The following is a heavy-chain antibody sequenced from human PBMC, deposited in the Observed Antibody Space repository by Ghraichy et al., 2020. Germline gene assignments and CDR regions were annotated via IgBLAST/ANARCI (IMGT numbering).Heavy chain of an antibody. CDR2: INHSGST. CDR1: GGSFSGYY. J-gene: IGHJ3*02. D-gene: IGHD6-13*01. V-gene: IGHV4-34*01. CDR3: ASGSSSWYADAFDI. Sequence: SETLSLTCAVYGGSFSGYYWSWIRQPPGKGLEWIGEINHSGSTNYNPSLKSRVTISVDTSKNQFSLKLSSVTAADTAVYYCASGSSSWYADAFDIWGQGTMVTVSS.